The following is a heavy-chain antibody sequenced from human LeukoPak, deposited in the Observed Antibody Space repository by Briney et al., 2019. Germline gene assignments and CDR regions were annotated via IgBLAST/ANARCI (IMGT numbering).Heavy chain of an antibody. Sequence: GGSLRLSCAASGFTFSSYEMNWVRQAPGKGLEWVSKISSSGSTINYADSVKGRFTISRDNAKNSLYLQTNSLRAEDTAVYYCARVLYLYGSTSARFDYWGQGTLVTVSS. V-gene: IGHV3-48*03. D-gene: IGHD6-6*01. CDR1: GFTFSSYE. CDR3: ARVLYLYGSTSARFDY. J-gene: IGHJ4*02. CDR2: ISSSGSTI.